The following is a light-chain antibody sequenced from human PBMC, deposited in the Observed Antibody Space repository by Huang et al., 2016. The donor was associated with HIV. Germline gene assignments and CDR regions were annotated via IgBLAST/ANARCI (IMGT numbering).Light chain of an antibody. CDR3: QQYNTYLYT. J-gene: IGKJ2*01. CDR1: QNINTW. CDR2: SAS. Sequence: DIQMTPSPSTLFASVGDRVPITCRASQNINTWLAWYQQKPGKAPDLLIYSASSLQVGVPSRFTGSGSGTEFTLTITGLQPDDLGTYYCQQYNTYLYTFGQGTKLEIK. V-gene: IGKV1-5*03.